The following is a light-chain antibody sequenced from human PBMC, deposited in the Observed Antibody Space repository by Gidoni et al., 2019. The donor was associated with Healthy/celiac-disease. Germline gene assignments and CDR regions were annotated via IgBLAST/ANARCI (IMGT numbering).Light chain of an antibody. CDR1: QDISNY. CDR3: QQYDNLPLT. J-gene: IGKJ4*01. CDR2: DAS. V-gene: IGKV1-33*01. Sequence: IRMTQSHSSLSASVGERVTITCRASQDISNYLNWYQQKQGKAPKLLIYDASNLETGVPSRFSGSGSGTDFTFTISSLQPEDIATYYCQQYDNLPLTFGGGTKVEIK.